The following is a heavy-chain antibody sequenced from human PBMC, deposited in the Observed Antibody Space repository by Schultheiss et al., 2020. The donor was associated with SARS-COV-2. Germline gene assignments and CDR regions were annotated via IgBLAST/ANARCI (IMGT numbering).Heavy chain of an antibody. J-gene: IGHJ4*02. CDR1: GFTFSTYA. V-gene: IGHV3-23*01. Sequence: GGSLRLSCAASGFTFSTYAMHWVRQAPGKGLEWVSASDTSGGSTYADSVKGRFTISRDNSKNTLYLQMNSLGAEDTAVYYCAKDLYGSRWYFDFWGQGTLVTVAS. CDR3: AKDLYGSRWYFDF. CDR2: SDTSGGST. D-gene: IGHD2/OR15-2a*01.